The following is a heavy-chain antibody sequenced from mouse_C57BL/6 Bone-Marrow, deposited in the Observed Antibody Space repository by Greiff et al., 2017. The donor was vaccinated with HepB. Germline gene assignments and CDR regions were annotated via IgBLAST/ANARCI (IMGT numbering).Heavy chain of an antibody. Sequence: QQSGAELARPGASVKMSCKASGYTFTSYTMHWVKQRPGQGLEWIGYINPSSGYTKYNQKFKDKATLTADKSSSTAYMQLSSLTSEDSAVYYCARIYYYFFGVFAYWGQGTLVTVSA. V-gene: IGHV1-4*01. J-gene: IGHJ3*01. CDR1: GYTFTSYT. CDR2: INPSSGYT. CDR3: ARIYYYFFGVFAY. D-gene: IGHD1-1*01.